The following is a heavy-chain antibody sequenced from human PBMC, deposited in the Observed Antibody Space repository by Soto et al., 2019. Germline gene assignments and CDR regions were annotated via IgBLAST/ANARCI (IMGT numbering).Heavy chain of an antibody. CDR3: AREGRIVVVPAVEDAFDI. CDR1: GYTLTELS. Sequence: ASGKVSCKVSGYTLTELSMHWVRQAPGKGLEWMGGINPEDGKTNYAQKFQGRVTMTENTSISTAYMELSSLRSEDTAVYYCAREGRIVVVPAVEDAFDIWRQGTMVTVSS. J-gene: IGHJ3*02. D-gene: IGHD2-2*01. CDR2: INPEDGKT. V-gene: IGHV1-24*01.